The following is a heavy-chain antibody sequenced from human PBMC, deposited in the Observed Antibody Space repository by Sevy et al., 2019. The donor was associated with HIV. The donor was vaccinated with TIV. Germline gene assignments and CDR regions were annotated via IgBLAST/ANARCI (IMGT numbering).Heavy chain of an antibody. CDR3: ARHRPHSELGGWYFDL. CDR2: FYYSRST. CDR1: GGSISSSYYY. V-gene: IGHV4-39*01. D-gene: IGHD1-26*01. J-gene: IGHJ2*01. Sequence: SETLSLTCTVSGGSISSSYYYWGWIRQPPGKGLEWIDSFYYSRSTYYNPSLKSRVTISVDTSKNQFSLNLSSVTAADTAVYYCARHRPHSELGGWYFDLWGRSTLVTVSS.